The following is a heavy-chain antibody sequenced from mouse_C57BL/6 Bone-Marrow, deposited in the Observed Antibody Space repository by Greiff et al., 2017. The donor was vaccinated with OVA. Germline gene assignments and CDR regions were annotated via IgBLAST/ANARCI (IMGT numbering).Heavy chain of an antibody. V-gene: IGHV1-54*01. CDR2: INPGSGGT. CDR3: ARWSRAMDY. J-gene: IGHJ4*01. Sequence: QVQLKQSGAELVRPGTSVKVSCKASGYAFTNYLIEWVKQRPGQGLEWIGVINPGSGGTNYNEKFKGKATLTADKSSSTAYMQLSSLTSEDSAVYFCARWSRAMDYWGQGTSVTVSS. D-gene: IGHD1-1*01. CDR1: GYAFTNYL.